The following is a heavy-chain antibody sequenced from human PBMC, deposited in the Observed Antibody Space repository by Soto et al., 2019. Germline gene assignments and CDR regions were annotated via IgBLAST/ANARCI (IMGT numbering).Heavy chain of an antibody. D-gene: IGHD3-3*01. J-gene: IGHJ2*01. V-gene: IGHV3-23*01. Sequence: GGSLRLSCAASGFTFSSYAMSWVRQAPGKGLEWVSAISGSGGSTYYADSVKGRFTISRDNSKNTLYLQMNSLRAEDTAVYYCAKAQRGPKNYDFWSGYHWYFDLWGRGTLVTVSS. CDR3: AKAQRGPKNYDFWSGYHWYFDL. CDR1: GFTFSSYA. CDR2: ISGSGGST.